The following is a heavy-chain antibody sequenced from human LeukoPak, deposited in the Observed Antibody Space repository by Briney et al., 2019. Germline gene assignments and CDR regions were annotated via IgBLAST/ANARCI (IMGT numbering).Heavy chain of an antibody. CDR2: IYYSGST. J-gene: IGHJ6*02. CDR1: GGSVSSGSYY. V-gene: IGHV4-61*01. Sequence: SETLSLTCTVSGGSVSSGSYYWSWIRQPPGKGLEWIGYIYYSGSTNYNPSLKSRVTISVDTSKNQFSLKLSSVTAADTAVYYCAKRLKRNYYYHYAMDVWGQGTTVTVSS. D-gene: IGHD3-22*01. CDR3: AKRLKRNYYYHYAMDV.